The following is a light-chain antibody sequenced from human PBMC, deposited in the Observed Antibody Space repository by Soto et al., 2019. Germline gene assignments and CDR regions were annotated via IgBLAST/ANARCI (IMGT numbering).Light chain of an antibody. CDR3: MQALQTPYT. CDR1: QSLLHSNGYIY. CDR2: LGS. V-gene: IGKV2-28*01. J-gene: IGKJ2*01. Sequence: DIVMTQSPLSLPVTPGEPASISCRSSQSLLHSNGYIYLDWYLQKPGQSPQLLIFLGSNRAAGVTDRFSGSGSGTEFTLKISRVEAEEYGVYYCMQALQTPYTFGKGTQLGI.